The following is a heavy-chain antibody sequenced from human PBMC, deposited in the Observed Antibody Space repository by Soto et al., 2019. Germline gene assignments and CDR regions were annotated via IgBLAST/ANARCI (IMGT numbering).Heavy chain of an antibody. V-gene: IGHV3-23*01. CDR2: ISASGGST. J-gene: IGHJ4*02. Sequence: EVQLLESGGGLVQPGGSLRLSCAASGFTFSSYAMSWVRQAPGKGLEWVSVISASGGSTYYADSVKGRFTISRDNSKNTLYLQMNSLRAEDTAVYYCAKDQVWSGYYDGSVYFAYWGQGTLVTVSS. D-gene: IGHD3-3*01. CDR1: GFTFSSYA. CDR3: AKDQVWSGYYDGSVYFAY.